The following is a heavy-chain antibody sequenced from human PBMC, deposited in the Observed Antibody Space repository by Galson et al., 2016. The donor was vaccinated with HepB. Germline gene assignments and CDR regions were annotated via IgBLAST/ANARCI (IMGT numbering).Heavy chain of an antibody. Sequence: SETLSLTCTVSGGFLSSDFWSWIRQPPGKGLEWIGYINQAGTTRYNPSLRSRVTISFDTPNNQFSLRVDSVTAADTAVYYCARGPAYSGYDFSYYFDHWGQGTLATVSS. CDR3: ARGPAYSGYDFSYYFDH. V-gene: IGHV4-59*01. CDR1: GGFLSSDF. J-gene: IGHJ4*02. CDR2: INQAGTT. D-gene: IGHD5-12*01.